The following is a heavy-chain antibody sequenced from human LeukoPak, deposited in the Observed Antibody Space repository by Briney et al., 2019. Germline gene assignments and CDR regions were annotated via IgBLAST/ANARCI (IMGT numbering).Heavy chain of an antibody. J-gene: IGHJ5*02. CDR1: GFTVSSNY. CDR3: AKGITAMGLDDWFDP. V-gene: IGHV3-23*01. CDR2: ISGSGGST. D-gene: IGHD5-18*01. Sequence: PGGSLRLSCAASGFTVSSNYMSWVRQAPGKGLEWVSAISGSGGSTYYADSVKGRFTISRDNSKNTLYLQMNSLRAEDTAVYYCAKGITAMGLDDWFDPWGQGTLVTVSS.